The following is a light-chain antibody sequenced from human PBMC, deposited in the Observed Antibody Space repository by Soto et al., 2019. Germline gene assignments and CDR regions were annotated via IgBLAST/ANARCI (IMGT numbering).Light chain of an antibody. CDR3: QQYNSYSGT. V-gene: IGKV1-5*01. CDR1: QSISSW. Sequence: DIQMTQSPSTLSASVGDRVTITCWASQSISSWLAWYQQKPGKAPKLLIYDASSLESGVPSRFSGSGSGTEFTLTISSLQPDDFATYYGQQYNSYSGTFGQGTKVEIK. J-gene: IGKJ1*01. CDR2: DAS.